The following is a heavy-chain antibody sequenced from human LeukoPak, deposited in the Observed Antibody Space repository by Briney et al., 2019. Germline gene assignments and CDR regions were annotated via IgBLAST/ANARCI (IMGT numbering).Heavy chain of an antibody. CDR1: GFTFSSYA. D-gene: IGHD2-8*01. CDR2: IQYDGSNE. V-gene: IGHV3-30*02. J-gene: IGHJ6*03. CDR3: AKDRCSNGVGCYYYYMDV. Sequence: GGSLRLSCAASGFTFSSYAMSWVRQAPGKGLEGVAYIQYDGSNEQYADSVKGRFSISRDSSKNILYLQMNSLRAEDTAVYYCAKDRCSNGVGCYYYYMDVWGKGTTVTISS.